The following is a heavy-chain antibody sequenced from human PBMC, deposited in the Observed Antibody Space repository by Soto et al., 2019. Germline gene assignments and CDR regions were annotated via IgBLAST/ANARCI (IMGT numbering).Heavy chain of an antibody. Sequence: PGGSLRLSCAASGFTFSSYSMNWVRQAPGKGLEWVSYISSSSSTIYYADSVKGRFTISRDNAKNSLYLQMNSLRDEDTAVYYCSGDWYYDILTDYYGMDVWGQGTTVTVSS. D-gene: IGHD3-9*01. J-gene: IGHJ6*02. CDR3: SGDWYYDILTDYYGMDV. CDR1: GFTFSSYS. V-gene: IGHV3-48*02. CDR2: ISSSSSTI.